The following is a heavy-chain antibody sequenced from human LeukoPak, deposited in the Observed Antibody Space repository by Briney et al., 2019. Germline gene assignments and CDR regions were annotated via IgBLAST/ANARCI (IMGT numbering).Heavy chain of an antibody. Sequence: PGGSLRLSCVASGFSFSSYSMNWVRQAPGKGLERVSSISSISSYIHYADSVKGRFTISRDNAKNSLYLQMNSLRAEDTAVYYCARALQLVRRQYYYYMDVWGKGTTVTISS. CDR3: ARALQLVRRQYYYYMDV. CDR1: GFSFSSYS. J-gene: IGHJ6*03. V-gene: IGHV3-21*01. D-gene: IGHD6-13*01. CDR2: ISSISSYI.